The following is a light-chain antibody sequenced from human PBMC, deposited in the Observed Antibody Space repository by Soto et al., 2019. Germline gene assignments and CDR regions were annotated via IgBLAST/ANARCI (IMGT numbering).Light chain of an antibody. Sequence: EIVLTQSPGTLSLSPGERATLSCRASQNVRSNYLAWYQQKPGQAPRLLIYNSSTRATGIPDRFSGSGSGTDFTLTISRLEPEDFALYYCQQYRDLPQTFGQGTQVEIK. CDR2: NSS. V-gene: IGKV3-20*01. CDR1: QNVRSNY. J-gene: IGKJ1*01. CDR3: QQYRDLPQT.